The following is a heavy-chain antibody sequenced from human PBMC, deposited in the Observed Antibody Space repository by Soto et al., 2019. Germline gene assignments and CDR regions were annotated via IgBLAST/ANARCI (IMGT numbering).Heavy chain of an antibody. CDR1: GYTFNFYG. CDR3: ARIGVSSGHESPDFDS. D-gene: IGHD3-16*01. J-gene: IGHJ4*02. Sequence: ASLKVSCKASGYTFNFYGITWVRQAPGQGLEWMGWISGFNGNTNYAADLQGRVTMTTDTSTSTAYMELRGLRSDDTAVYYCARIGVSSGHESPDFDSWGQGXLVTVPS. CDR2: ISGFNGNT. V-gene: IGHV1-18*01.